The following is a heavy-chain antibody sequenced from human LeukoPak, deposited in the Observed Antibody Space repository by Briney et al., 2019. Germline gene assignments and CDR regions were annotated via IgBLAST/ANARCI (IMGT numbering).Heavy chain of an antibody. CDR3: AKGVGATPFDY. Sequence: GGSLRLSCAASGFTFSAYAMTWVRRAPGKGLEWVSSINESGGTTYYADSVKGRFTISRDSSKNTLYLQMNSLRAEDTAVYYCAKGVGATPFDYWGQGTLVTVSS. J-gene: IGHJ4*02. CDR2: INESGGTT. D-gene: IGHD1-26*01. V-gene: IGHV3-23*01. CDR1: GFTFSAYA.